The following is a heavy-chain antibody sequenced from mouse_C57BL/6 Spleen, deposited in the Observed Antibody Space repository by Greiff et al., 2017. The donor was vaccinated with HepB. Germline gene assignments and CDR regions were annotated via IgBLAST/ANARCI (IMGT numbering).Heavy chain of an antibody. V-gene: IGHV1-18*01. D-gene: IGHD1-1*01. CDR1: GYTFTDYN. CDR3: ARLPVYYYGSSHWYFDV. Sequence: VQLQQSGPELVKPGASVKIPCKASGYTFTDYNMDWVKQSHGKSLEWIGDINPNNGGTIYNQKFKGKATLTVDKSSSTAYMELRSLTSEDTAVYYCARLPVYYYGSSHWYFDVWGTGTTVTVSS. J-gene: IGHJ1*03. CDR2: INPNNGGT.